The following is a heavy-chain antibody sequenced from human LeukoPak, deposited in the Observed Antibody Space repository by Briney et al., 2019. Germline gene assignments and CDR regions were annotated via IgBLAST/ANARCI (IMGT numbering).Heavy chain of an antibody. CDR3: ARVREVTFGGVILYYFDY. V-gene: IGHV1-8*01. CDR2: MNPNSGNT. J-gene: IGHJ4*02. D-gene: IGHD3-16*02. Sequence: GASVKVSCKASGYTFTSYDINWVPQATGQGLEWMGWMNPNSGNTGYAQKFQGRVTMTRNTSISTAYMELSSLRSEDTAVYYCARVREVTFGGVILYYFDYWGQGTLVTVSS. CDR1: GYTFTSYD.